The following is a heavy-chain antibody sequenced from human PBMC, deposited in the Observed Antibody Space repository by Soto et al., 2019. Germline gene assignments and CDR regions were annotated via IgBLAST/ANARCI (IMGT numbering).Heavy chain of an antibody. CDR3: ARGGYDFWSGYYRRAGVFYYFDY. Sequence: QVQLQESGPGLVKPSQTLSLTCTVSGGSISSGDYYWSWIRQPPGKGLEWIGYIYYSGSTYYNPSLRSRVTISVDTSKNQFSLKLSSVTAADTAVYYCARGGYDFWSGYYRRAGVFYYFDYWGQGTLVTVSS. J-gene: IGHJ4*02. V-gene: IGHV4-30-4*01. CDR1: GGSISSGDYY. CDR2: IYYSGST. D-gene: IGHD3-3*01.